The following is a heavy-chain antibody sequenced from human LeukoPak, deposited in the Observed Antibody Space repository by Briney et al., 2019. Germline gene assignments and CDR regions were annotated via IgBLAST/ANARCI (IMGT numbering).Heavy chain of an antibody. CDR3: ARDGRGWAFLHY. CDR2: INHSGST. Sequence: KPSETLSLTRAVYGGSFSGYYWSWIRQPPGKGLEWIGEINHSGSTNYNPSLKSRVTISVDTSRNQFSLKLSSVTAADTAVYYCARDGRGWAFLHYWGQGTLVTVSS. CDR1: GGSFSGYY. J-gene: IGHJ4*02. V-gene: IGHV4-34*01. D-gene: IGHD6-19*01.